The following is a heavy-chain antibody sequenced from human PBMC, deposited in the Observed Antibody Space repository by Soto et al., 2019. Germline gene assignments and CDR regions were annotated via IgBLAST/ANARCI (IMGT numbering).Heavy chain of an antibody. CDR1: GFTFGTYA. D-gene: IGHD2-8*01. CDR2: IYYDGSNR. Sequence: GGSLRVSCAASGFTFGTYAMHWVRQAPCKGLEWVAVIYYDGSNRYYGDAVKGRFTISRDNSKSTLYLQMSSLRAEDTAVYYCARAFCTNGVCYYFFDYWGHGTLVTVSS. CDR3: ARAFCTNGVCYYFFDY. V-gene: IGHV3-33*01. J-gene: IGHJ4*01.